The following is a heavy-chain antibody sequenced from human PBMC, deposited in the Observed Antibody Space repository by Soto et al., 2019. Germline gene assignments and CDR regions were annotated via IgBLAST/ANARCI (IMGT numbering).Heavy chain of an antibody. J-gene: IGHJ5*01. CDR2: MNPNSGNA. D-gene: IGHD2-2*01. CDR3: ARGPYQLLPHWFDP. Sequence: GXSVKVSCKASGYTFTSYDISWVRQATGQGLEWMGWMNPNSGNAGYAQKFQGRVTMTMNTSISTAYMELSSLRSEDTAVYYCARGPYQLLPHWFDPWGQGTLVTVSS. V-gene: IGHV1-8*01. CDR1: GYTFTSYD.